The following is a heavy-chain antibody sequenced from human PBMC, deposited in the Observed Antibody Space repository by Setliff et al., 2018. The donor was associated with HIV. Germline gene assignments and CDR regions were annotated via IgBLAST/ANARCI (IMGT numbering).Heavy chain of an antibody. J-gene: IGHJ5*02. CDR3: ARSYYYDSSGYSSRYWFDP. CDR1: HDSISRDYY. V-gene: IGHV4-61*02. Sequence: PSETLSLTCTVSHDSISRDYYWAWIRQPAGKGLEWIGRIYTSGSTNYNPSLKSRVTISVDTSRNQFSLKLSSVTAADTAVYYCARSYYYDSSGYSSRYWFDPWGQGTLVTVSS. D-gene: IGHD3-22*01. CDR2: IYTSGST.